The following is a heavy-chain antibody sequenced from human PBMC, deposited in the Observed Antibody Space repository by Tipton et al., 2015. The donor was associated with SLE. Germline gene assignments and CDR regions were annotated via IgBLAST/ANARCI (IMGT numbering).Heavy chain of an antibody. D-gene: IGHD2-21*02. CDR3: ARLGTEIFDS. J-gene: IGHJ4*02. Sequence: TLSLTCTVSGGSISSYYWSWIRQPPGKGLEWIGYIYYSGSTNYNPSLKSRVTISVDTSKNQLSLKLSSVTAADTAVYYCARLGTEIFDSWGPGTLVTVTS. V-gene: IGHV4-59*01. CDR1: GGSISSYY. CDR2: IYYSGST.